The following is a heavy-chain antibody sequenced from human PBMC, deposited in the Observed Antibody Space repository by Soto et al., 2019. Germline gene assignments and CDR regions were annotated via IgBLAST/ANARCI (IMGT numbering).Heavy chain of an antibody. Sequence: ETLSLTCTVSGGSIYRSGYYWGWIRQPPGRGLEWIGNIDYNGVTYSNPSLKSRVTISRDTSKNQFSLKLTSVTAADTALYYCGKVLVGATGHTDSDSWGPGTLVTVSS. D-gene: IGHD2-15*01. J-gene: IGHJ4*02. CDR2: IDYNGVT. V-gene: IGHV4-39*01. CDR1: GGSIYRSGYY. CDR3: GKVLVGATGHTDSDS.